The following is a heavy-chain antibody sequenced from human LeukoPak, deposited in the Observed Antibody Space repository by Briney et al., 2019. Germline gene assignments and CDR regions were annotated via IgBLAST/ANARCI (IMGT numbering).Heavy chain of an antibody. CDR1: GFTFCSYA. Sequence: GGSLRLSCAASGFTFCSYAMHWVRQAPGKGLEWVAVIAYDGTNIYYVDSVKGRFTISRDNSKNTLYLQMNSLRDEDTAVYYCARKDSGRYINHFAFWGQGTLVTVSS. CDR3: ARKDSGRYINHFAF. D-gene: IGHD3-10*01. CDR2: IAYDGTNI. V-gene: IGHV3-30*04. J-gene: IGHJ4*02.